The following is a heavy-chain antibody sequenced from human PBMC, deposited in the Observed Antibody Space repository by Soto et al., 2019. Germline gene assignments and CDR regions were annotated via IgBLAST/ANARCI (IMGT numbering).Heavy chain of an antibody. J-gene: IGHJ6*02. D-gene: IGHD3-22*01. Sequence: SETLSLTCTVSVGSISSYYWGWIRQPPGKGLEWIGSIYYSGSTYYNPSLKSRVTISVDTSKNQFSLKLSSVTAADTAVYYCARRLYYDSSGFEGGGMDVWGQGTTVTVSS. V-gene: IGHV4-39*01. CDR3: ARRLYYDSSGFEGGGMDV. CDR2: IYYSGST. CDR1: VGSISSYY.